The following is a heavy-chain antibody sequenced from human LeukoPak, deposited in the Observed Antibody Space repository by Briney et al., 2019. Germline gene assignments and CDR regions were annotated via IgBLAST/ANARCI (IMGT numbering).Heavy chain of an antibody. Sequence: GGSLRLSCAASGFTFSSYAMSWVRQAPGKGLEWVSAISGSGGSTYYADSVKGRFTISRDNSKNTLYLQMNSLRAEDTAVYYCAKDQIASYDFWSGWVEYFDYWGQGTLVTVSS. V-gene: IGHV3-23*01. CDR3: AKDQIASYDFWSGWVEYFDY. D-gene: IGHD3-3*01. CDR2: ISGSGGST. CDR1: GFTFSSYA. J-gene: IGHJ4*02.